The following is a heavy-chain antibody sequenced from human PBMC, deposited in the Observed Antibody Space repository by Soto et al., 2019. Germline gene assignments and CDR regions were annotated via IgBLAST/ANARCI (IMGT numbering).Heavy chain of an antibody. Sequence: GGSLRLSCVASGFTFGSRAMSWVRQAPGEGLEWVSTITDTGGDSKSADSVRGRFAISRDNSRNTLYLQMSSLRAEDSAVYYCASGSKDSYPGSRIFHFWGRGTLVTVSS. V-gene: IGHV3-23*01. J-gene: IGHJ4*01. CDR3: ASGSKDSYPGSRIFHF. CDR1: GFTFGSRA. D-gene: IGHD3-10*01. CDR2: ITDTGGDS.